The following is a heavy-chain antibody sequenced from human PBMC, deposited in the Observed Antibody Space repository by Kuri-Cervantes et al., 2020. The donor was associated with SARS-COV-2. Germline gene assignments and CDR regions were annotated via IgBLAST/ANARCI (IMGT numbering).Heavy chain of an antibody. V-gene: IGHV3-53*01. Sequence: GESLKISCAASGFTVSSNYMSWVRQAPGKGLEWVSVIYSGGSTYYADSVKGRFTISRDNSKNTLYLQMNSLRAEDTAVYYCAKHYYYYYYMDVWGKGTTVTVSS. CDR2: IYSGGST. CDR3: AKHYYYYYYMDV. CDR1: GFTVSSNY. J-gene: IGHJ6*03.